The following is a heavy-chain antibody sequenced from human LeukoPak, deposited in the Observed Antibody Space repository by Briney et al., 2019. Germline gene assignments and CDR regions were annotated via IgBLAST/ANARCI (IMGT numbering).Heavy chain of an antibody. CDR2: IKQDGSEK. CDR1: GFTFSSYW. D-gene: IGHD3-22*01. V-gene: IGHV3-7*01. Sequence: GGSLRLSCAASGFTFSSYWMSWVRQAPGKGLEWVANIKQDGSEKYYVDSVKGRFTISRDNAKNSLYLQMNSLRAEDTAVYYCARVLGYYYDSSGYYSDYWGQGTLVTVSS. CDR3: ARVLGYYYDSSGYYSDY. J-gene: IGHJ4*02.